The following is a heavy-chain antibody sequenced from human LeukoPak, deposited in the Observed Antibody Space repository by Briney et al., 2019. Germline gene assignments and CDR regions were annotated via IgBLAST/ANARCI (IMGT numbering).Heavy chain of an antibody. D-gene: IGHD6-19*01. J-gene: IGHJ4*02. V-gene: IGHV3-53*01. CDR2: IYSGGST. CDR3: AKDLIAVAGTTDY. Sequence: GGSLRLSCAASGFTVSSNYMSWVRQAPGKGLEWVSVIYSGGSTYYADSVKGRFTISRDNSKNTLYLQMNSLRAEDTAVYYCAKDLIAVAGTTDYWGQGTLVTVSS. CDR1: GFTVSSNY.